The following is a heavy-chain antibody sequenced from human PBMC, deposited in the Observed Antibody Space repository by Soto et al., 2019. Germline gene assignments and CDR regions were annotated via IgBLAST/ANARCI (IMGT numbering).Heavy chain of an antibody. CDR3: AKLGSIAVAGYPFDY. V-gene: IGHV3-23*01. J-gene: IGHJ4*02. CDR2: ISGSGGST. Sequence: GGSLRLSCAASGFTFSIYAMSWVRQAPGKGLEWVSAISGSGGSTKYADSVKGRFTISRDNSKNTMYLQMNSLRAEDTAVYYCAKLGSIAVAGYPFDYWGQGTLVTVSS. CDR1: GFTFSIYA. D-gene: IGHD6-19*01.